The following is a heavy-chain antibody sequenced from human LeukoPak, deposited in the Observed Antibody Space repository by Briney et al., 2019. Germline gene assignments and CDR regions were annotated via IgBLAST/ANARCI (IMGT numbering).Heavy chain of an antibody. D-gene: IGHD5-24*01. CDR2: IYYSGST. CDR3: ARHGHGYIIGEYFQH. Sequence: PSETLSLTCTVSGGSISSYYWSWIRQPPGKGLEWIGYIYYSGSTNYNPPLKSRVTISVDTSKNQFSLKLSSVTAADTAVYYCARHGHGYIIGEYFQHWGQGTLVTVSS. J-gene: IGHJ1*01. V-gene: IGHV4-59*08. CDR1: GGSISSYY.